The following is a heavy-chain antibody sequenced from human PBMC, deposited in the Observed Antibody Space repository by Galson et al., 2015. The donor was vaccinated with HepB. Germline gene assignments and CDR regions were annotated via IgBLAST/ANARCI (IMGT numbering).Heavy chain of an antibody. Sequence: SLRLSCAASGFTFSSYAMHWVRLAPGKGLEWVAVISYDGINKYYPNSVKGRFTISRDNSKNTLYLQMNSLRGEDTAVYYCASNWLPRSLYGVDVWGQGTTVTVSS. J-gene: IGHJ6*02. D-gene: IGHD3-9*01. CDR1: GFTFSSYA. CDR3: ASNWLPRSLYGVDV. V-gene: IGHV3-30-3*01. CDR2: ISYDGINK.